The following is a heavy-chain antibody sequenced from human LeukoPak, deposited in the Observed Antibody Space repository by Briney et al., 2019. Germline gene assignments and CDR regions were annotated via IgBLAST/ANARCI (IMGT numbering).Heavy chain of an antibody. Sequence: ASVKVSCKASGYTFTSHGLSWARQAPGQGLEWMGWISIYSGNTNYAQKFQDRISMTTDTSTNTAYMELRSLKSDDTAVYYCARQPSLVVPETYYFDYWGQGTLVTVSS. CDR2: ISIYSGNT. CDR1: GYTFTSHG. J-gene: IGHJ4*02. D-gene: IGHD3-22*01. V-gene: IGHV1-18*01. CDR3: ARQPSLVVPETYYFDY.